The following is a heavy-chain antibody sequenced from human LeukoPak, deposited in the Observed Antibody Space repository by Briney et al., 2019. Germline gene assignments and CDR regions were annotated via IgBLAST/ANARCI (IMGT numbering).Heavy chain of an antibody. V-gene: IGHV3-7*05. D-gene: IGHD3-10*01. CDR2: IKQDGSEK. Sequence: PGGSLRLSCAASGFTFSSYRMSWVRQAPGKGLEWVANIKQDGSEKYYVDSVKGRFTISRDNAKNSLYLQMNSLRAEDTAVYYCARNRYGSGSYPLYYYYGMDVWGQGTTVTVSS. CDR3: ARNRYGSGSYPLYYYYGMDV. CDR1: GFTFSSYR. J-gene: IGHJ6*02.